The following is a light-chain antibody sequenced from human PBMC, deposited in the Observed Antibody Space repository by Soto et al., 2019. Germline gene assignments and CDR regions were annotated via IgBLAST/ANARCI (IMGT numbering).Light chain of an antibody. CDR2: AAS. J-gene: IGKJ4*01. CDR3: LQLNYYPLT. CDR1: QGISSY. V-gene: IGKV1-9*01. Sequence: DIQLTQSPSFLSASVGDRVTITCRASQGISSYLAWYQQKPGRAPNLLIYAASTLQAGVPSRFSGSGSGTEFTLTISSLQPEDFATYDCLQLNYYPLTFGGGTKVEIK.